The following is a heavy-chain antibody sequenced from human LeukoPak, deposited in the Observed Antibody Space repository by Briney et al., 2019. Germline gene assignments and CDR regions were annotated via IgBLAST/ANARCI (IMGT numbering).Heavy chain of an antibody. CDR3: ARVVSNRATERIAARLVY. Sequence: SVKVSCKASGGTFSSYAISWVRQAPGQGLEWMGGIIPIFGTANYAQKFQGRVTITADGSTSTAYMELSSLRSEDTAVYYCARVVSNRATERIAARLVYWGQGTLVTVSS. J-gene: IGHJ4*02. CDR1: GGTFSSYA. V-gene: IGHV1-69*01. D-gene: IGHD6-6*01. CDR2: IIPIFGTA.